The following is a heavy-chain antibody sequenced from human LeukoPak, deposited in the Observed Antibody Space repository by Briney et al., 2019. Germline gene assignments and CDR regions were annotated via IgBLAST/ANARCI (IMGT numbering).Heavy chain of an antibody. CDR3: AREDSNDYGDYGIFDY. Sequence: PGGSLRLSCEASGLTFSRDWMGWVRQAPGKGLEWVANIRQDGGETYYGDSVKGRFIISRDNAKNSLFLQMNRLRAEDTAVYYCAREDSNDYGDYGIFDYWGQGTLVTVSS. CDR2: IRQDGGET. J-gene: IGHJ4*02. D-gene: IGHD4-17*01. V-gene: IGHV3-7*01. CDR1: GLTFSRDW.